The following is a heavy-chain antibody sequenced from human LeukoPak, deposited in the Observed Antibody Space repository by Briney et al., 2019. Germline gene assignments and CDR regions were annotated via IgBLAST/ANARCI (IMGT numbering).Heavy chain of an antibody. D-gene: IGHD2-15*01. V-gene: IGHV3-53*01. CDR2: IYSGGAT. Sequence: GGSLRLSCAVSGFTVSSNYMSWVRQAPGKGLEWVSVIYSGGATYYADSVRGRFTISRDNSKNTVFLQMNSLRADDTAVYYCATVKRDCSGGTCYSYDYWGQGTLVTVSS. J-gene: IGHJ4*02. CDR3: ATVKRDCSGGTCYSYDY. CDR1: GFTVSSNY.